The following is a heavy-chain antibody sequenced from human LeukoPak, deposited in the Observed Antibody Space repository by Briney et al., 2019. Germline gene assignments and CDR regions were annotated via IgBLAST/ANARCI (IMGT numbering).Heavy chain of an antibody. Sequence: GGSLRLSCAASGFTFSSYSMNWVRQAPGKGLEWVSSISSSSSYIYYADSVKGRFTISRDNAKTSLYLQMNSLRAEDTAVYYCASISKKAVEAAATFDYWGQGTLVTVSS. CDR2: ISSSSSYI. V-gene: IGHV3-21*01. CDR1: GFTFSSYS. J-gene: IGHJ4*02. CDR3: ASISKKAVEAAATFDY. D-gene: IGHD2-2*01.